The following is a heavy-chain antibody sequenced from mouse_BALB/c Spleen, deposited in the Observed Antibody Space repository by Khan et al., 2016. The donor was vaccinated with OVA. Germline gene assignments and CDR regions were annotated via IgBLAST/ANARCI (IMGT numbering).Heavy chain of an antibody. CDR3: TRHDYGAFAY. V-gene: IGHV5-9-3*01. J-gene: IGHJ3*01. Sequence: EVQLQESGGDFVKPGGSLKLSCSASGFTFSTYAMSWVRQTPEKRLEWVATISSGGDYIYYPDSVKGRFTISRDTATNTLYLQMSSLRSEDTALYYCTRHDYGAFAYWGQGTLVTVSA. CDR1: GFTFSTYA. CDR2: ISSGGDYI. D-gene: IGHD1-1*01.